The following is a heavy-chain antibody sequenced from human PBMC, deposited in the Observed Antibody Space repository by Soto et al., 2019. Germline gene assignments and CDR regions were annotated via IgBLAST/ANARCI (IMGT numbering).Heavy chain of an antibody. J-gene: IGHJ5*02. CDR1: GGSISSDYY. D-gene: IGHD3-10*01. CDR3: ARSGVLGILITGHWFDP. CDR2: ISDSGST. V-gene: IGHV4-30-4*01. Sequence: SETLSLTCTVSGGSISSDYYWSWIREPPGKGLEWIGYISDSGSTYYNPSLESRLTFSIDKSKNQLSLKLSSVTAADTAVYYCARSGVLGILITGHWFDPWGQGTLVTVSS.